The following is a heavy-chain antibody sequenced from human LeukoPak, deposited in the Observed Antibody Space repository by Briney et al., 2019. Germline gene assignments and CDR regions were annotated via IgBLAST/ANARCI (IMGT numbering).Heavy chain of an antibody. V-gene: IGHV3-23*01. D-gene: IGHD3-3*01. J-gene: IGHJ4*02. Sequence: GGSLRLSCAASGFTFSSYAMSWVRQAPGKGLEWVSAISGSGSSTYYADSVKGRFTISRDNSKNTLYLQMNSLRAEDTAVYYCAKARHYDFWSGEGNFDYWGQGTLVTVSS. CDR2: ISGSGSST. CDR3: AKARHYDFWSGEGNFDY. CDR1: GFTFSSYA.